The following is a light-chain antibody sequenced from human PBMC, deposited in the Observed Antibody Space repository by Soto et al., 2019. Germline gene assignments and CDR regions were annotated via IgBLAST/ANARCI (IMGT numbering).Light chain of an antibody. CDR2: GAS. J-gene: IGKJ5*01. CDR1: QVTSRY. Sequence: ENVLTQSPGTLSLSPGERATLSCRASQVTSRYFSWYQQRPGQAPRLLIYGASSRATGIPDRFSGSGSGTDFTLTISRLEPEDFAVYYCQQYSTSPISFGQGTLLEIK. V-gene: IGKV3-20*01. CDR3: QQYSTSPIS.